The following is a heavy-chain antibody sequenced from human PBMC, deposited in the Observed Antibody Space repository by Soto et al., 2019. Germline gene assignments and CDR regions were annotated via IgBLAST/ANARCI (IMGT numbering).Heavy chain of an antibody. V-gene: IGHV4-39*02. Sequence: EPLSLLGTVAGGSMTNSDYYWGWVRQTPGKGLEWIGSISDTGNTYYNPSLRSRVTIAVDTSKSHFSLKLPSVTATDKAVYYCTRSGAMHIVVVSAARGPSFEPGGQGPLGIVS. CDR2: ISDTGNT. D-gene: IGHD2-21*01. J-gene: IGHJ5*02. CDR3: TRSGAMHIVVVSAARGPSFEP. CDR1: GGSMTNSDYY.